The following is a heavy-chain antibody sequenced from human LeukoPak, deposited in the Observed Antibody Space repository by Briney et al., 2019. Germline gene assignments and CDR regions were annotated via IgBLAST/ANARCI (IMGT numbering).Heavy chain of an antibody. CDR3: ARVASGDILTGSKDY. V-gene: IGHV3-66*03. J-gene: IGHJ4*02. CDR1: GFTVSSNS. Sequence: GGSLRLSCTVSGFTVSSNSMSWVRQAPGKGLEWVSSIYSDNTHYSDSVKGRFTISRDNSKNTLYLQMNNLRAEDTAVYYCARVASGDILTGSKDYWGQGTLVTVSS. D-gene: IGHD3-9*01. CDR2: IYSDNT.